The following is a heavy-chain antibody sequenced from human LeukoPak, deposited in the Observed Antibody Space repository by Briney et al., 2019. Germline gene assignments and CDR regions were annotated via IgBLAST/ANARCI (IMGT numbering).Heavy chain of an antibody. J-gene: IGHJ3*02. CDR2: TYYTGST. V-gene: IGHV4-39*01. Sequence: KPSETLSLTCSVSGGSISSRSYYWGWVRQPPGKGLEWIGSTYYTGSTYYNPSLRSRVSISGDTSKNQVSLKVNSVTAADTAVYYCARHPGITAAGTGFDIWGQGTMVTVSS. CDR3: ARHPGITAAGTGFDI. D-gene: IGHD6-13*01. CDR1: GGSISSRSYY.